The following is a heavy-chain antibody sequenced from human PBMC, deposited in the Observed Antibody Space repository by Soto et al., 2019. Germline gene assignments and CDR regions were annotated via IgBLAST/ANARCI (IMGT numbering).Heavy chain of an antibody. CDR2: IYYSGST. CDR1: GGSISSYY. D-gene: IGHD3-22*01. V-gene: IGHV4-59*08. CDR3: ARHGMDYYDSSGYYYSPYYFAY. Sequence: SETLSLTCTVSGGSISSYYWSWIRQPPGKGLEWIGYIYYSGSTNYNPSLKSRVTISVDTSKNQFSLKLSSVTAADTAVYYCARHGMDYYDSSGYYYSPYYFAYWGQGTLVTVSS. J-gene: IGHJ4*02.